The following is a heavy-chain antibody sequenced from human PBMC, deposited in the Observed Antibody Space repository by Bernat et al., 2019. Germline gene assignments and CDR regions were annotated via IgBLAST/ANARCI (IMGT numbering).Heavy chain of an antibody. CDR3: AAAERSGRSTFDY. J-gene: IGHJ4*02. CDR2: ISWDGGSA. V-gene: IGHV3-43*01. Sequence: EVQLVESGGVVVKPGGSLRLSCAASGFTFADYTMHWVRHAPGKGLVWVSLISWDGGSAYYADSVKGRFTISRDNSKNSLYLQMNSLRTEDTALYYCAAAERSGRSTFDYWGQGTLVTVSS. D-gene: IGHD1-26*01. CDR1: GFTFADYT.